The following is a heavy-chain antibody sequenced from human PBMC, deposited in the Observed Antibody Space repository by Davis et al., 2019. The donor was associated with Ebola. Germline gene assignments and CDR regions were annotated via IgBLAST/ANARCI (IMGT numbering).Heavy chain of an antibody. CDR2: TYYNSKWFH. J-gene: IGHJ4*02. V-gene: IGHV6-1*01. CDR1: GVSLSRIG. Sequence: HPQTPSLTCAISGVSLSRIGWNWIRQSSSRGLEWLGRTYYNSKWFHDYAVFVKSRITVDPDTSKNQFSLQLNSVTPEDTAVYYCVRGFLRTPGFDYWGQGIQVTVAS. D-gene: IGHD2/OR15-2a*01. CDR3: VRGFLRTPGFDY.